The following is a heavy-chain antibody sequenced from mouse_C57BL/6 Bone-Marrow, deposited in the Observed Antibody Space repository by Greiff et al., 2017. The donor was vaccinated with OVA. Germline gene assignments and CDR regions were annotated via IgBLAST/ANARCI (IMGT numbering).Heavy chain of an antibody. CDR2: IDPETGGT. CDR3: NPRNYPYWYFDV. CDR1: GYTFTDYE. Sequence: VQLQESGAELVRPGASVTLSCKASGYTFTDYEMHWVKQTPVHGLEWIGAIDPETGGTAYNQKFKGKAILTAVKSSSTAYMELRSLTSEDSAVYYCNPRNYPYWYFDVWGTGTTVTVSS. J-gene: IGHJ1*03. V-gene: IGHV1-15*01. D-gene: IGHD2-1*01.